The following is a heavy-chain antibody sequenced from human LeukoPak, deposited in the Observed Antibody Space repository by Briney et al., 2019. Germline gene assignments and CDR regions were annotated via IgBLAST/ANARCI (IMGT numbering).Heavy chain of an antibody. CDR3: ARAGQGYSDYVWGSYHLTLDY. D-gene: IGHD3-16*01. CDR2: INHSGST. J-gene: IGHJ4*02. V-gene: IGHV4-34*01. CDR1: GGSFSGYY. Sequence: SETLSLTCAVYGGSFSGYYWSWIRQAPGKGLEWIGEINHSGSTNYNPSLKSRVTISLDTSKTQFSLTPSSVTAADTAVYYWARAGQGYSDYVWGSYHLTLDYWGQGTLVTVSS.